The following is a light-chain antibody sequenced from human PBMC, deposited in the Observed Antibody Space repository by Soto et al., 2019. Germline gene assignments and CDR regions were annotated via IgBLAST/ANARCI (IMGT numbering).Light chain of an antibody. CDR1: QSISSW. Sequence: DIQMTQSPSTLSASVGDRVTITCRASQSISSWLAWYQQKPGKAPKLLIYKASSLESGVPSRFSGSGSGTEFTLTISSLPTDDFETYYCQQYNSYWTLGQGTKVEIK. CDR3: QQYNSYWT. CDR2: KAS. J-gene: IGKJ1*01. V-gene: IGKV1-5*03.